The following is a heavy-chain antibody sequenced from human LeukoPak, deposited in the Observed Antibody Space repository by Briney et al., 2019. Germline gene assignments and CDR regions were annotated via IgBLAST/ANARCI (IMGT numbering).Heavy chain of an antibody. J-gene: IGHJ3*02. V-gene: IGHV4-39*01. CDR3: ARAVDTAGTPVLGLGAFDI. CDR1: GGSISSSSYY. Sequence: SETLSLTCTVSGGSISSSSYYWGWIRQPPGKGLEWIGSIYYSGSTYYNPSLKSRVTISVDTSKNQFSLKLSSVTAADTAVYYCARAVDTAGTPVLGLGAFDIWGQGTMVTVSS. D-gene: IGHD6-19*01. CDR2: IYYSGST.